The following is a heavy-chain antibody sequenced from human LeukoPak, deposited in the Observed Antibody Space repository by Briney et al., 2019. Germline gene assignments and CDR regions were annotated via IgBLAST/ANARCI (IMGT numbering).Heavy chain of an antibody. J-gene: IGHJ4*02. Sequence: PSETLSLTCTVSGGSISSYYWSWIRQPAGKGLEWIGRIYTSGSTTYNPSLKSRVTISVDTSKNRFSLKLSSVTAADTAVYYCARGDDGGGYSYGQNYFDYWGQGTLVTVSS. CDR1: GGSISSYY. CDR2: IYTSGST. D-gene: IGHD5-18*01. V-gene: IGHV4-4*07. CDR3: ARGDDGGGYSYGQNYFDY.